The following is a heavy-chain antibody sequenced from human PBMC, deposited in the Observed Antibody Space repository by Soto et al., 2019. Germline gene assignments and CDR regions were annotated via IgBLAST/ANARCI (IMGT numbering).Heavy chain of an antibody. Sequence: ASVKVSCKASGYTFTGYYMHWVRQAPGQGLEWMGWINPNSGGTNYAQKFQGWVTMTRDTSISTAYMELSRLRSDDTAVYYFASEEYRGNYNYYIDDWGQGTMVTVSS. CDR1: GYTFTGYY. V-gene: IGHV1-2*04. CDR3: ASEEYRGNYNYYIDD. J-gene: IGHJ4*02. CDR2: INPNSGGT. D-gene: IGHD1-26*01.